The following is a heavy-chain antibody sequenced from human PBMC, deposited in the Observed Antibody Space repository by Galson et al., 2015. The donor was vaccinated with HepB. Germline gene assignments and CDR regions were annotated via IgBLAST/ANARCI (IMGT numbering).Heavy chain of an antibody. CDR3: AGSNPTVGATTGFDY. J-gene: IGHJ4*02. CDR2: IYPGDSDT. Sequence: QSGAEVKKPGESLKISCKGSGYSFTSYWIGWVRQMPGKGLEWMGIIYPGDSDTRYSPSFQGQVTISADKSISTAYLQWSSLKASDTAMYYCAGSNPTVGATTGFDYWGQGTLVTVSS. D-gene: IGHD1-26*01. V-gene: IGHV5-51*03. CDR1: GYSFTSYW.